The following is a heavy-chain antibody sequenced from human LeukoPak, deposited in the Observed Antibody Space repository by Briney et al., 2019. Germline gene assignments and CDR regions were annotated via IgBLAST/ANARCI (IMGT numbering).Heavy chain of an antibody. CDR2: ISDDGSNK. D-gene: IGHD3-10*01. J-gene: IGHJ4*02. CDR1: GFTFSSYG. CDR3: AKDTSGSGRSYLDY. V-gene: IGHV3-30*18. Sequence: GGSLRLSCAASGFTFSSYGMYWVRQAPGKGLEWVAAISDDGSNKYYADSVKGRITISRDNSKNTLYLQMNRLRAEDTAVYYCAKDTSGSGRSYLDYWGQGTLVSVSS.